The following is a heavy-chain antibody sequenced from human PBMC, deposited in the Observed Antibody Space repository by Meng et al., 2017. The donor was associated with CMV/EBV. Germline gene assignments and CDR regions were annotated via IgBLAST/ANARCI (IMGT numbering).Heavy chain of an antibody. Sequence: SVKVSCKASGGTFSSYTISWVRQAPGQGLEWMGRIIPILGIANYAQKFQGRVTITADKSTSTAYMELSSLRSEDTAVYYCAREAEGKQYQLPTGYWGQGTLVTVSS. CDR1: GGTFSSYT. J-gene: IGHJ4*02. D-gene: IGHD2-2*01. CDR2: IIPILGIA. CDR3: AREAEGKQYQLPTGY. V-gene: IGHV1-69*04.